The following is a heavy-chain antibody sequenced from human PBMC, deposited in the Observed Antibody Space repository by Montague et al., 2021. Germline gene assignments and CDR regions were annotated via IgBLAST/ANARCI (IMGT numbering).Heavy chain of an antibody. J-gene: IGHJ6*02. Sequence: SETLSLTCTVSGGSISSYYWSWIRQPPGKGLEWIGYIYNSGRTNYNPSLKSRVTISVDTSKNQLSLRLSSVTAADTAVYYCARDVYSSGWSGYGMDVWGQGTTVTVSS. D-gene: IGHD6-19*01. V-gene: IGHV4-59*01. CDR1: GGSISSYY. CDR2: IYNSGRT. CDR3: ARDVYSSGWSGYGMDV.